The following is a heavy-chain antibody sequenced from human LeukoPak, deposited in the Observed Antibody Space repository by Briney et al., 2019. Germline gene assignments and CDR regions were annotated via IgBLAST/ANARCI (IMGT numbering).Heavy chain of an antibody. J-gene: IGHJ4*02. CDR1: GGSISSGGYY. V-gene: IGHV4-30-2*01. D-gene: IGHD3-16*01. CDR2: ISHSGSA. CDR3: ASGTTGGIDY. Sequence: KPSQTLSLTCTVSGGSISSGGYYWSWLRQPPGKGLEWIGYISHSGSASYNPSLKSRVTISLDRSKNQFSLKLTSVTAADTAVYYCASGTTGGIDYWGQGTLVTVSS.